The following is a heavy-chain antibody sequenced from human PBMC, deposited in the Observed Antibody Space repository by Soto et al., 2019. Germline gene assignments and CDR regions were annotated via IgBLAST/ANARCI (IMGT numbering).Heavy chain of an antibody. Sequence: SETLSLTCPVSGGSISSSPYYWAWIRQPPGKGLQWIGNIYYNGNTFYNPSLRSRVTISIDTSKSQFSLGLSSVTASDTAVYYCARHGPLTNNWDQLNCWGQGTLVTVSS. V-gene: IGHV4-39*01. CDR3: ARHGPLTNNWDQLNC. CDR1: GGSISSSPYY. CDR2: IYYNGNT. J-gene: IGHJ4*02. D-gene: IGHD1-1*01.